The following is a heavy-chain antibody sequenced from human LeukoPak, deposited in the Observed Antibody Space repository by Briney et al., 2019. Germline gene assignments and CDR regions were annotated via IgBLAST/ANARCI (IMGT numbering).Heavy chain of an antibody. CDR1: GGSISSYY. J-gene: IGHJ3*02. V-gene: IGHV4-59*01. CDR2: IYYSYSG. Sequence: SETLSLTCTVSGGSISSYYWSWIRQPPRQGLGLIWYIYYSYSGNYNPSLNSQGTISVEMSKNQFHLNLMSVPAADTAVYYCARVNYGVSWGFPARAFDIWGQGTMVTVSS. D-gene: IGHD4-17*01. CDR3: ARVNYGVSWGFPARAFDI.